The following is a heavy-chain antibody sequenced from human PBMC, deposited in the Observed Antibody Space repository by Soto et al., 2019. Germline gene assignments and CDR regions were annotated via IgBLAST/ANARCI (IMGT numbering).Heavy chain of an antibody. D-gene: IGHD6-13*01. CDR2: IFSNDEK. J-gene: IGHJ4*02. V-gene: IGHV2-26*01. CDR1: GFSLSNARMG. Sequence: QVTLKESGPVLVKPTETLTLTCTVSGFSLSNARMGVSWIRQPPGKALEWLAHIFSNDEKSYSTSLKSRLTISKDTSKSQVVLTMTNMDPLDTATYYCARIRLGSSWYYFDYWGQGTLVTVSS. CDR3: ARIRLGSSWYYFDY.